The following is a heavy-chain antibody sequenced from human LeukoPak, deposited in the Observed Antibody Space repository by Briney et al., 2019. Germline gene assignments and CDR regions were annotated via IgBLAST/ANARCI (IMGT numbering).Heavy chain of an antibody. V-gene: IGHV5-10-1*01. CDR1: GYNFTSYW. CDR3: ARLRDGSIDY. J-gene: IGHJ4*02. Sequence: GESLQISCKGSGYNFTSYWISWVRRMPGKGLEWMGRIDPSDSYTNYSPSFQGHVTISADKSISTAYLQWSSLKASDTAMYYCARLRDGSIDYWGQGTLVTVSS. CDR2: IDPSDSYT.